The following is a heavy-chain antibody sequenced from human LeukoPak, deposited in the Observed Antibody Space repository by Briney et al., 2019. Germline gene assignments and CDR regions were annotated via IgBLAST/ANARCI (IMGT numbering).Heavy chain of an antibody. Sequence: GSLRLSCAASGFTVGSNYMGWVRQGPGKGLGWVSLIFGGGSTYYADSVKGRFTVSRDNSKNTLYLQMNSLGAEDTALYYCARLGVGGYHFDYWGQGTLVTVSS. J-gene: IGHJ4*02. CDR1: GFTVGSNY. V-gene: IGHV3-53*01. CDR3: ARLGVGGYHFDY. D-gene: IGHD1-26*01. CDR2: IFGGGST.